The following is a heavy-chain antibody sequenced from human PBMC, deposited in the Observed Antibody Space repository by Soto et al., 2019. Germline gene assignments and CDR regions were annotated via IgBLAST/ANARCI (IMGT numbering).Heavy chain of an antibody. D-gene: IGHD3-3*01. V-gene: IGHV3-23*01. CDR3: AKLLNYDFWSGYPENYFDY. CDR2: ISGSGGST. Sequence: EVQLLESGGGLVQPGGSLRLSCAASGFTFSSYAMSWVRQAPGKGLEWVSAISGSGGSTYYADSVKGRFTISRDNSKNTLYLQMNSVRAEDTAVYYCAKLLNYDFWSGYPENYFDYWGQGTLVTVSS. J-gene: IGHJ4*02. CDR1: GFTFSSYA.